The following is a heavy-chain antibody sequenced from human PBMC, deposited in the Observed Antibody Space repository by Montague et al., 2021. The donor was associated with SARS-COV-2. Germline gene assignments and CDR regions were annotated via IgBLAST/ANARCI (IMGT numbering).Heavy chain of an antibody. CDR3: VKVRDSGYDYPNGFDS. J-gene: IGHJ5*01. V-gene: IGHV3-23*01. CDR2: ISGARVRI. D-gene: IGHD5-12*01. Sequence: SLRLSCAASGFSFSRYAMSWVRQAPGKGLEWVSGISGARVRIYYADSVKGRFTISRDNSKNTLDVQMNSLRAEDTAVYYCVKVRDSGYDYPNGFDSWGQGTLVTVSS. CDR1: GFSFSRYA.